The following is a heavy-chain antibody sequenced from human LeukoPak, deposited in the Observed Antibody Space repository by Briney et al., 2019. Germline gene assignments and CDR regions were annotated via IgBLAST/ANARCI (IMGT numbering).Heavy chain of an antibody. CDR1: TFTFGDYA. Sequence: GGSLRLSCTSSTFTFGDYAINWIRQAPGKGLEWVGFIRRKVYGGTPEYATSVKGRFTISRDDSKSIAYLQMNSLKTEDTAVYYCTRGASPDILTGDYWGQGTLVTVSS. V-gene: IGHV3-49*03. J-gene: IGHJ4*02. CDR2: IRRKVYGGTP. CDR3: TRGASPDILTGDY. D-gene: IGHD3-9*01.